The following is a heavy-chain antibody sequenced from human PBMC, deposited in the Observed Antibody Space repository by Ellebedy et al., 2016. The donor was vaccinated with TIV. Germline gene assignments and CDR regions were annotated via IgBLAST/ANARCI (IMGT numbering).Heavy chain of an antibody. V-gene: IGHV3-7*01. CDR3: ARAQWLVPIDY. CDR1: GFIFNNYW. Sequence: GESLKISXAASGFIFNNYWMSWVRQAPGKGLEWVAHIRQDGNEKYYVDSVKGRFTISRDNAKNSLYLQMNSLRAEDTAVYYCARAQWLVPIDYWGRGTLVIVSS. D-gene: IGHD6-19*01. CDR2: IRQDGNEK. J-gene: IGHJ4*02.